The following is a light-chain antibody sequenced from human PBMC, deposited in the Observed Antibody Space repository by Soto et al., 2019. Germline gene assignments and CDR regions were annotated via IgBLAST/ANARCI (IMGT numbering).Light chain of an antibody. CDR3: QQYNNWLQT. CDR1: QSVSSN. CDR2: RAS. Sequence: EIVMTQSPATLSVSPGERATLSCRASQSVSSNLAWYQQKPGQAPRLLIYRASTSATGIPARFSGSGSGTDFTLTIRSLQSEDFAVYYCQQYNNWLQTFGQGTKVEIK. V-gene: IGKV3-15*01. J-gene: IGKJ1*01.